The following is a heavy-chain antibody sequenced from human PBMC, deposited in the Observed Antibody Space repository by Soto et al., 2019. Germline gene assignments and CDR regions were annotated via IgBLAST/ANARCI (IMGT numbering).Heavy chain of an antibody. CDR3: ARAGEVLHDYYYYYMDV. J-gene: IGHJ6*03. CDR1: GFTFSSYS. V-gene: IGHV3-48*01. CDR2: ISSSSSTI. D-gene: IGHD3-10*01. Sequence: LSLTCAASGFTFSSYSMNWVRQAPGKGLEWVSYISSSSSTIYYADSVKGRFTISRDNAKNSLYLQMNSLRAEDTAVYYCARAGEVLHDYYYYYMDVWGKGTTVTVSS.